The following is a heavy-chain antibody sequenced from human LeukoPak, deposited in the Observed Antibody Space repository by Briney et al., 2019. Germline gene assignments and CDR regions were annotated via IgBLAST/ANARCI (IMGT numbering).Heavy chain of an antibody. CDR2: ISQDGSEK. Sequence: GGSLRLSCAVSGFTFSSYWMSWVRQAPGKGLEWVAHISQDGSEKSYVDSVEGRFTISRDNTKNSLYLQVNSLTDEDTAVYYCARVVTWFDPWGQGTLVTVSS. CDR1: GFTFSSYW. J-gene: IGHJ5*02. V-gene: IGHV3-7*04. CDR3: ARVVTWFDP.